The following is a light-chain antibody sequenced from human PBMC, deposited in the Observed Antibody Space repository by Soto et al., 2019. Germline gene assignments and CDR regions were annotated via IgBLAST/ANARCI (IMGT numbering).Light chain of an antibody. CDR2: AAT. CDR3: QQYNVWSSIS. CDR1: QSVGSK. Sequence: EIGMTQFPATLSVSPGERATLSCRASQSVGSKVVWYQQKSGQAPSLLIVAATTRATGVPARFSGSGSGTDFNLTISSLEAEDFAVYHCQQYNVWSSISFGQGTRLEIK. V-gene: IGKV3-15*01. J-gene: IGKJ5*01.